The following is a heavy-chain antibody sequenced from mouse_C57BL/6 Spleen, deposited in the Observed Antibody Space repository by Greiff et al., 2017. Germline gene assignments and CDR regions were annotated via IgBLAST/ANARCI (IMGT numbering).Heavy chain of an antibody. J-gene: IGHJ3*01. D-gene: IGHD4-1*01. CDR1: GYTFTGYW. Sequence: QVQLQQSGAELMKPGASVKLSCKATGYTFTGYWIEWVKQRPGHGLEWIGEILPGSSSTNYNEKFKGKATFTADTSSNTAYMQLSSLTTEDSAIYYCARRGTGRSFAYWGQGTLVTVSA. CDR3: ARRGTGRSFAY. CDR2: ILPGSSST. V-gene: IGHV1-9*01.